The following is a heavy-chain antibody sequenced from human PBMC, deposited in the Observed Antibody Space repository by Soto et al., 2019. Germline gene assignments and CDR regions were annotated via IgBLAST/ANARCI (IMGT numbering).Heavy chain of an antibody. D-gene: IGHD6-19*01. CDR2: IYWDDDK. J-gene: IGHJ4*02. CDR1: GFSLSSTRVA. CDR3: AHSVVAGLGYYFDY. V-gene: IGHV2-5*02. Sequence: QIPLKESGPTLVKPTQTLTLTCTFSGFSLSSTRVAVGWIRQPPGKALEWLALIYWDDDKHYSPFLKSRLTITKDTSKNQVVLTMTNMDPVDTATYYCAHSVVAGLGYYFDYWGQGTLVTVSS.